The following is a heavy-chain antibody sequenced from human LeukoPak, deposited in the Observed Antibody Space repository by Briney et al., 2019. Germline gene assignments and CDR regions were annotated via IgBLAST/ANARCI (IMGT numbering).Heavy chain of an antibody. Sequence: SVKVSCKASGYTFTGYYMHWVRQAPGQGLEWMGWINPNSGGTNYAQKFQGRVTMTRDTSISTAYMELSRLRSDDTAVYYCARDRGYYDSSGYYRFFDYWGQGTLVTVSS. CDR1: GYTFTGYY. J-gene: IGHJ4*02. CDR3: ARDRGYYDSSGYYRFFDY. V-gene: IGHV1-2*02. CDR2: INPNSGGT. D-gene: IGHD3-22*01.